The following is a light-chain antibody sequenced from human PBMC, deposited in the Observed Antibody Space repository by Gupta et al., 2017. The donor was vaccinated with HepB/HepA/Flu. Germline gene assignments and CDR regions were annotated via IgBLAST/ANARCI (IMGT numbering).Light chain of an antibody. CDR1: SSDVGGYNY. CDR2: DGR. CDR3: CAYAVTVLV. J-gene: IGLJ2*01. Sequence: QSALPPPSSVSGSPGQSVTISCTGTSSDVGGYNYVSWYQQPPGKDHRLMIYDGRHRTAGVPDRFSGSKSGNTAALTISGRQAEDEDDYDCCAYAVTVLVFGGGIKLTVL. V-gene: IGLV2-11*01.